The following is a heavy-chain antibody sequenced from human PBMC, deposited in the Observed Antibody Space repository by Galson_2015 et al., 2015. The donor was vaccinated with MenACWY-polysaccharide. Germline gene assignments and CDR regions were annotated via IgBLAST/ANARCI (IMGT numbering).Heavy chain of an antibody. CDR2: IKSDGSIT. Sequence: SLRLSCAASGLRFSSFWMNWVRQVPGEGLVWVSRIKSDGSITTYADSVKGRFTISRDNAKNTLYLQMNSLRAEDTAVYYCARARSWSGYFAFDFWGQGTMVTVSS. CDR3: ARARSWSGYFAFDF. V-gene: IGHV3-74*01. CDR1: GLRFSSFW. J-gene: IGHJ3*01. D-gene: IGHD3-3*01.